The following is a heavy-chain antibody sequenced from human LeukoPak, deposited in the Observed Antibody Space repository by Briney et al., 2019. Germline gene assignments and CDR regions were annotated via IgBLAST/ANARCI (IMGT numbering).Heavy chain of an antibody. V-gene: IGHV3-30-3*01. J-gene: IGHJ4*02. CDR2: ISYDGSNK. CDR1: GFTFSSYA. Sequence: GGSLRLSCAASGFTFSSYAMHWVRQAPGKGLEWVAVISYDGSNKYYADSVKGRFTISRDKSKNTLYLQMNSLRAEDTAVYYCARDMGSSGYYVDYWGQETLVTVSS. D-gene: IGHD3-22*01. CDR3: ARDMGSSGYYVDY.